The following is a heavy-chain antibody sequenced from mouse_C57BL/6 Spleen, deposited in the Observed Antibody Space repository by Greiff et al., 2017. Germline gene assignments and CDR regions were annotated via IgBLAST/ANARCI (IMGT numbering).Heavy chain of an antibody. V-gene: IGHV5-4*03. CDR3: ARVDYYGSSYNAMDY. D-gene: IGHD1-1*01. CDR2: ISDGGSYT. CDR1: GFTFSSYA. J-gene: IGHJ4*01. Sequence: EVNVVESGGGLVKPGGSLKLSCAASGFTFSSYAMSWVRQTPEKRLEWVATISDGGSYTYYPDNVKGRFTISRDNAKNNLYLQMSHLKSEDTAMYYCARVDYYGSSYNAMDYWGQGTSVTVSS.